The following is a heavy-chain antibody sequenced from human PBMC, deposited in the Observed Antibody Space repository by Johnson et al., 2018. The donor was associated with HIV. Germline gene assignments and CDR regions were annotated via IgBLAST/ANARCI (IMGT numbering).Heavy chain of an antibody. CDR1: GFTFSDYY. V-gene: IGHV3-11*04. J-gene: IGHJ3*01. Sequence: QVQLVESGGGVVQPGRSLRLSCAASGFTFSDYYMSWIRQAPGKGLEWVSYISSSGSTIYYADSVKGRFPISRDNAKNSLYLQMNSLRAEDTAVYYCTRGGGAYCGSDCLRTFDVWGQGTVLTVS. CDR3: TRGGGAYCGSDCLRTFDV. D-gene: IGHD2-21*02. CDR2: ISSSGSTI.